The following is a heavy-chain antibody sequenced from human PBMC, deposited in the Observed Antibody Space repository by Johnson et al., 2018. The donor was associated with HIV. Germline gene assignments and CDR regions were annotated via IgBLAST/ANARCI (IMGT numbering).Heavy chain of an antibody. V-gene: IGHV3-20*04. CDR2: INWNGATP. CDR1: GFSFDEYD. J-gene: IGHJ3*02. CDR3: ARGRPSGSHDAFDI. D-gene: IGHD3-22*01. Sequence: EVQLVESGGGVARPGGSLRLSCEASGFSFDEYDMSWVRQAPGKGLEWVSGINWNGATPGSADSVKGRFTISRDNSKNTLYLQMNSLRAEDTAVYYCARGRPSGSHDAFDIWGQGTMVTVSS.